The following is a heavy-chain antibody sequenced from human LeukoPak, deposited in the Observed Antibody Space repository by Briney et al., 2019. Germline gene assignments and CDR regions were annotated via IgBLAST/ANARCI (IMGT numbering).Heavy chain of an antibody. CDR1: GFTFSSYR. CDR2: ISSSSSYI. J-gene: IGHJ4*02. D-gene: IGHD6-6*01. CDR3: ARDYDSSSIIPFDY. V-gene: IGHV3-21*01. Sequence: GGSLRLSCAASGFTFSSYRMTWVRQAPGKGLEWVSSISSSSSYIYYADSVKGRFTISRDNAKNSLYLQMNSLRAEDTAVYYCARDYDSSSIIPFDYWGQGTLVTVSS.